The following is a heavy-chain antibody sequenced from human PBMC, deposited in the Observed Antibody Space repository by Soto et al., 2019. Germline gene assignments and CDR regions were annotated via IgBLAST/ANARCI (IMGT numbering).Heavy chain of an antibody. D-gene: IGHD2-15*01. J-gene: IGHJ5*01. CDR1: GFIFRNYD. CDR2: VGTIGDI. V-gene: IGHV3-13*01. Sequence: PGGSQRLCWAASGFIFRNYDMHWVRQVAGKGLEWVSAVGTIGDIYYAGSVKGRFTVSRENAKNSFYLQMDSLRDGDTAVYFCTRAPGGRTWFDFWGQGTLVTVSS. CDR3: TRAPGGRTWFDF.